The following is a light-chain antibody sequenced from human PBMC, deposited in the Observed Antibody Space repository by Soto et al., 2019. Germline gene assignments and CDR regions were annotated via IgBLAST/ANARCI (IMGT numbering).Light chain of an antibody. Sequence: EIVLTQSPAILSVSPGERATLSCRASQSISRSLAWYQQKPGQAPRLLISDASTRATGIPARFSGSGSGTEFTLTISSLQAEDVAVYYCQQLYSSPFTFGQGTKLEIK. V-gene: IGKV3-15*01. CDR3: QQLYSSPFT. J-gene: IGKJ2*01. CDR2: DAS. CDR1: QSISRS.